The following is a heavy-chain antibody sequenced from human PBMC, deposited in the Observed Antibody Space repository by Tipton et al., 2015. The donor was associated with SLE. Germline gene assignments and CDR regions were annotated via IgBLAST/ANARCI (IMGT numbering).Heavy chain of an antibody. J-gene: IGHJ4*02. CDR2: IYYTGTT. CDR3: ARTDSGGDLFVFDS. V-gene: IGHV4-59*11. Sequence: TLSLTCTVSGGSLSSHYWTWIRQPPGKELEWIGHIYYTGTTNYSPSLKSRLTISVDTSKNQFSLKLSSVTAADTAVYYCARTDSGGDLFVFDSWGQGTLVTVSS. D-gene: IGHD2-21*01. CDR1: GGSLSSHY.